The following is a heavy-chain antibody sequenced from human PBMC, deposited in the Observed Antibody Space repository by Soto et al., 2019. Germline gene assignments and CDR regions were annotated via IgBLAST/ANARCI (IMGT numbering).Heavy chain of an antibody. Sequence: GESLKISCRGSGYSFTSYWIGWVRQMPGKGLAWMGIIYPGDSDTRYSPSFQGQVTISADKSISTAYLQWSSLKASDTAMYYCARHLAGYCSGGSCYSFYYGMDVWGQGTTVTVSS. CDR3: ARHLAGYCSGGSCYSFYYGMDV. CDR2: IYPGDSDT. V-gene: IGHV5-51*01. CDR1: GYSFTSYW. D-gene: IGHD2-15*01. J-gene: IGHJ6*02.